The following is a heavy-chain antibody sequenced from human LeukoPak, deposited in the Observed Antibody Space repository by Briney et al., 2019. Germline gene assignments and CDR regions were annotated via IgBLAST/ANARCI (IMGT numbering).Heavy chain of an antibody. CDR3: ARQYYDILTDPNYFDS. Sequence: GESLKISCKGSGYSFSNYWIGWVRQMPGKGLEWVGIILPGNSDTRYSPSFQGQVTMSADKSISTAYLQWSSLKVADTAMYYCARQYYDILTDPNYFDSWGQGTLVTVSS. J-gene: IGHJ4*02. V-gene: IGHV5-51*01. D-gene: IGHD3-9*01. CDR2: ILPGNSDT. CDR1: GYSFSNYW.